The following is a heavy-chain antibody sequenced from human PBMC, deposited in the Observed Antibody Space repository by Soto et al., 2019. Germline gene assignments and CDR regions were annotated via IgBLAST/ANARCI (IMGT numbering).Heavy chain of an antibody. CDR2: INHSGST. CDR1: GGSFSGYY. Sequence: SETLSLTCAVYGGSFSGYYWSWIRQPPGKGLEWIGEINHSGSTNYNPSLKSRVTISVDTSKNQFSLKLSSVTAADTAVYYCARANYYHYMDVCGKGTTVTVSS. CDR3: ARANYYHYMDV. V-gene: IGHV4-34*01. J-gene: IGHJ6*03.